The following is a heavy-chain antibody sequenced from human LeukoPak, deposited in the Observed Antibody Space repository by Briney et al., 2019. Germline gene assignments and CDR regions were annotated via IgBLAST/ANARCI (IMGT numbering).Heavy chain of an antibody. D-gene: IGHD2-2*01. CDR3: ARGGSRAWYRVSNFDY. CDR2: IDTNTGNP. Sequence: APVKVSCKASGGTFSSYAISWVRQAPGQGLEWMGWIDTNTGNPTSAQGFTGRFVFSLDTSVSTAYLHIISLKAEDTAVYYCARGGSRAWYRVSNFDYWGQGSLVTVSS. J-gene: IGHJ4*02. CDR1: GGTFSSYA. V-gene: IGHV7-4-1*02.